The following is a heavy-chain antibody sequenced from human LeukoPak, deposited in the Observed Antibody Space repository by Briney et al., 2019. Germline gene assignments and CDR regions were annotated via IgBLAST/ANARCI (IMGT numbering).Heavy chain of an antibody. CDR3: ARRGRRYCSSTSCYSEFDY. CDR2: INHSGST. D-gene: IGHD2-2*01. V-gene: IGHV4-34*01. CDR1: GGSFSGYY. J-gene: IGHJ4*02. Sequence: PSETLSLTCAVYGGSFSGYYWSWIRQPPGKGLEWIGEINHSGSTNYKPSLKSRVTISVDTSKNQFSLKLSSVTAADTAVYYCARRGRRYCSSTSCYSEFDYWGQGTLVTVSS.